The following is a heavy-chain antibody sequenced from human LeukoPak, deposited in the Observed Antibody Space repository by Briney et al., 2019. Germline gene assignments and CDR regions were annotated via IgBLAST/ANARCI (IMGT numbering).Heavy chain of an antibody. CDR2: ISSSSGYI. J-gene: IGHJ3*02. CDR3: ARATGHQLYDSSGYAAFDI. V-gene: IGHV3-21*01. Sequence: PGGSLRLSCAASGFTFSSYSMNWVRQAPGKGLEWVSSISSSSGYIYYADSVKGRFTVSRDNANNSLYPQMNSLRAEDTAVYYCARATGHQLYDSSGYAAFDIWGQGTMVTVSS. D-gene: IGHD3-22*01. CDR1: GFTFSSYS.